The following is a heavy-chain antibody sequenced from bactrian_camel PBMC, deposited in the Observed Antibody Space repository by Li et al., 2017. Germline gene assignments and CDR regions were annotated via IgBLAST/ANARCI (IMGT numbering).Heavy chain of an antibody. V-gene: IGHV3S26*01. CDR2: IGITKVGSDGPP. D-gene: IGHD4*01. J-gene: IGHJ4*01. Sequence: HVQLVESGGGSVQAGGSLRLSCAVSGHTYSTYCMVWFRQAPGKEREGVTAIGITKVGSDGPPTYADSVKGRFTISKDSAKNTLFLQMSSLRPEDTAMYYCAAVTGRVRWQSPGDYRYWGQGTQVSVS. CDR1: GHTYSTYC. CDR3: AAVTGRVRWQSPGDYRY.